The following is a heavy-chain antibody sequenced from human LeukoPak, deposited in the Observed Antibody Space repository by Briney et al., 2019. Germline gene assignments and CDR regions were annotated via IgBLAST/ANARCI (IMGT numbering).Heavy chain of an antibody. CDR1: GGSFSTYY. D-gene: IGHD1-1*01. CDR2: INHRGDT. CDR3: ARGPTISETGYFDY. J-gene: IGHJ4*03. Sequence: PSETLSLTCAVYGGSFSTYYWSWIRQSPGKGLEWIAEINHRGDTNYNPPVKSRVTISVDTSKNQFSLRLISLTAADTAVYYCARGPTISETGYFDYWGQGTLVTVSS. V-gene: IGHV4-34*01.